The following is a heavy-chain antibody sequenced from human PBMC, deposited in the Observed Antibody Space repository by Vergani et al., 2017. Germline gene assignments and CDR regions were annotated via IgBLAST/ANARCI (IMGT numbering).Heavy chain of an antibody. Sequence: EVQPVESGGGLVKPGGSLRLSCTTSGFTFSSAWMSWVRQAPGKGLEWVARIRPKTDGETTDYAAPVKGRFTISRDDSKNTLYLQMNSLKTEDTAVYYCTPPTKWELRYYFNYGGQGTLVTVSS. CDR1: GFTFSSAW. V-gene: IGHV3-15*01. J-gene: IGHJ4*02. CDR3: TPPTKWELRYYFNY. CDR2: IRPKTDGETT. D-gene: IGHD3-9*01.